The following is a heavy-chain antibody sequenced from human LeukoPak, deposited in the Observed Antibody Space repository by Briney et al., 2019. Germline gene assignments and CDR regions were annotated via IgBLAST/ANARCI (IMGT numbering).Heavy chain of an antibody. CDR3: ARDKALTTLADY. D-gene: IGHD4-11*01. V-gene: IGHV1-69*06. J-gene: IGHJ4*02. CDR2: IIPIFGTA. Sequence: SVKVSCKASGGTFSSYAISWVRQAPGQGLEWMGGIIPIFGTANYAQKFQGRVTITADKSTSTAYMELSSLRSEDTAVYYCARDKALTTLADYWGQGTLVTVSS. CDR1: GGTFSSYA.